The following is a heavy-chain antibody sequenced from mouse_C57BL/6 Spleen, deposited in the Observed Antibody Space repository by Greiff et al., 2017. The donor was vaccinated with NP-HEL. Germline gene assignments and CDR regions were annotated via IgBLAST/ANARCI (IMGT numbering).Heavy chain of an antibody. V-gene: IGHV1-82*01. D-gene: IGHD1-1*01. Sequence: QVQLKQSGPELVKPGASVKISCKASGYAFSSSWMNWVKQRPGKGLEWIGRIYPGDGDTNYNGKFKGKATLTADKSSSTAYMQLSSLTSEDSAVYFCARSPPYYGSRRDYFDYWGQGTTLTVSS. CDR2: IYPGDGDT. J-gene: IGHJ2*01. CDR3: ARSPPYYGSRRDYFDY. CDR1: GYAFSSSW.